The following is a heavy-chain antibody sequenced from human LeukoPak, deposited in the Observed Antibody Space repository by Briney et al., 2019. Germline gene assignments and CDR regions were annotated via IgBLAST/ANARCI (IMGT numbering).Heavy chain of an antibody. Sequence: ASVKVSCKASGYTFTNYYMHWVRQAPGQGLEWMGIINPGGISTSYAQKFQGRVTMTRDTSTSTVYMELSSLRSDDTAVYYCASDILTGTDAFDIWGQGTMVTVSS. V-gene: IGHV1-46*01. D-gene: IGHD3-9*01. CDR3: ASDILTGTDAFDI. CDR1: GYTFTNYY. J-gene: IGHJ3*02. CDR2: INPGGIST.